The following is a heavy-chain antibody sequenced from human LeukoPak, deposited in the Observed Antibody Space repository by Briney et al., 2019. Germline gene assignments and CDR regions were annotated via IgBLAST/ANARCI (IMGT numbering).Heavy chain of an antibody. CDR3: ARDPGRSGFSFDY. J-gene: IGHJ4*02. V-gene: IGHV1-2*02. CDR2: INPNSGGT. Sequence: ASVKVSCKASGYTFTGYYMHWVRQAPGQGLEWMGWINPNSGGTNYAQKFQGRVTMTRDTSISTAYMELSRRKSDDTAVYFCARDPGRSGFSFDYWGQGTLVTVSS. CDR1: GYTFTGYY. D-gene: IGHD3-10*01.